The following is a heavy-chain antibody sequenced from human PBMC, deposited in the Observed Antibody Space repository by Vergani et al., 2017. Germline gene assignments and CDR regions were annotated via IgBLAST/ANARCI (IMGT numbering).Heavy chain of an antibody. D-gene: IGHD2-21*01. Sequence: EVQLVESGGGLVQPGGSLRLSCAASGFTFSSYWMSWVRQAPGKGLEWVANIKQDGSEKYYVDSVKGRFTISRDNAKNSLYLQMNSLRAEDTAVYYCARVPHIVVGAYFDYWSQGTLVTVSS. J-gene: IGHJ4*02. CDR3: ARVPHIVVGAYFDY. CDR2: IKQDGSEK. V-gene: IGHV3-7*03. CDR1: GFTFSSYW.